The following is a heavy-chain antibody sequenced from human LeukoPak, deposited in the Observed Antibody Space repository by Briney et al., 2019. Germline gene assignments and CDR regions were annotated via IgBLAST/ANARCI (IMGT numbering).Heavy chain of an antibody. Sequence: GGSLRLSCTASGFIFRDYVMSWVRQAPGKGPEWVAAIWRTGDWTHYVDSVKGRFTISRGNSKNTLYLQMNRLRVADTAIYYCAKDRHDYGDYAFDSWGQGTLVTVSS. CDR2: IWRTGDWT. CDR1: GFIFRDYV. CDR3: AKDRHDYGDYAFDS. D-gene: IGHD4-17*01. V-gene: IGHV3-23*05. J-gene: IGHJ4*02.